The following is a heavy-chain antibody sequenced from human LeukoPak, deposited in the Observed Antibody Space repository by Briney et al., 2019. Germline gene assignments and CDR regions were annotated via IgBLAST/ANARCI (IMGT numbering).Heavy chain of an antibody. J-gene: IGHJ4*02. CDR2: CRNKANSYTT. D-gene: IGHD3-10*01. V-gene: IGHV3-72*01. Sequence: PGGSLRLSCAASGFTFSSYEMNWVRQAPGKGLEWVGRCRNKANSYTTEYAASVEGGFTISRDDSKNSLYLQMNSLKAEDTAVYYCAGEAGSYGPVVYWGQGTLVTVSS. CDR1: GFTFSSYE. CDR3: AGEAGSYGPVVY.